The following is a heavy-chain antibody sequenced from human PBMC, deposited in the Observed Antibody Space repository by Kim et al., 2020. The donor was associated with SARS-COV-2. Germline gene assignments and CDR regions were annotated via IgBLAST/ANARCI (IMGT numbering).Heavy chain of an antibody. CDR3: ATDGGGYSSSGGMDV. Sequence: QKFQGRVTMTEDTSTDTAYMELSSLRSEDTAVYYCATDGGGYSSSGGMDVWGQGTTVTVSS. D-gene: IGHD6-13*01. V-gene: IGHV1-24*01. J-gene: IGHJ6*02.